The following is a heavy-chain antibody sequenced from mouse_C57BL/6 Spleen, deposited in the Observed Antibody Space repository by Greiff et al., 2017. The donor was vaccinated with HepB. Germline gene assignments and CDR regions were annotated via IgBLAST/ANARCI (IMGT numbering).Heavy chain of an antibody. CDR2: ISSGSSTI. Sequence: EVKLVESGGGLVKPGGSLKLSCAASGFTFSDYGMHWVRQAPEKGLEWVAYISSGSSTIYYADKVKGRFTISRDNAKNTLFLQMTSLRSEDTAMYYCARRIPTIRGYYFDYWGQGTTLTVSS. V-gene: IGHV5-17*01. CDR3: ARRIPTIRGYYFDY. CDR1: GFTFSDYG. J-gene: IGHJ2*01. D-gene: IGHD5-2*01.